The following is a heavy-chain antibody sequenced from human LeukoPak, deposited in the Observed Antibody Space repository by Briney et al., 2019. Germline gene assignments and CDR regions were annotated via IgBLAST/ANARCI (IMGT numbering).Heavy chain of an antibody. J-gene: IGHJ6*03. Sequence: SETLSLTCAVSGWTLSGYYWSWIRQPPGKGLEWIGEINHSGSTKYNPSLKSRVTISVDSSKSQFSLNLSSVTAADSAVYYCARVVVGGSRKRDNEHYYMDVWGKGTTVTVSS. CDR2: INHSGST. V-gene: IGHV4-34*01. D-gene: IGHD2-15*01. CDR3: ARVVVGGSRKRDNEHYYMDV. CDR1: GWTLSGYY.